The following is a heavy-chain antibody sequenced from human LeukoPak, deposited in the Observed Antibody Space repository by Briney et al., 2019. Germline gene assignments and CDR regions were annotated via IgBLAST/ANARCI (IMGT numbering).Heavy chain of an antibody. CDR1: GGSISSGDYY. J-gene: IGHJ6*02. Sequence: SETLSLTCTVSGGSISSGDYYWTWICQPPGKGLEWIEYIYYSGNTHYNPSLKSRVSISVDTAKNQFSLNLSSVTAADTAVYYCARDQNKYDSSGYYYYQYGMDVWGQGTTVTVSS. CDR3: ARDQNKYDSSGYYYYQYGMDV. D-gene: IGHD3-22*01. V-gene: IGHV4-30-4*01. CDR2: IYYSGNT.